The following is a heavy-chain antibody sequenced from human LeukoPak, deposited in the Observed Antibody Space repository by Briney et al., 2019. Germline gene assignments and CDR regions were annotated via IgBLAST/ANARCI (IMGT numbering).Heavy chain of an antibody. J-gene: IGHJ5*02. V-gene: IGHV4-30-4*01. CDR2: IYYSGST. CDR3: ARVLYYGSGSYSNWFDL. Sequence: SETLSLTCTVSGGSISSGDYYWSWIRQPPGKGLEWIGYIYYSGSTYYNPSLKSRVTISVDTSKNQFSLKLSSVTAADTAVYYCARVLYYGSGSYSNWFDLWGQGTLVTVSS. D-gene: IGHD3-10*01. CDR1: GGSISSGDYY.